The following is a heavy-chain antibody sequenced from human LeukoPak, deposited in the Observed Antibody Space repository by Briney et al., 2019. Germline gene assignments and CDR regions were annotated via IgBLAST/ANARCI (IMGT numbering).Heavy chain of an antibody. V-gene: IGHV1-8*01. CDR2: MNPNSGNT. Sequence: ASVKVSCKASGYTFTSYDINWVRQATGQGLEWMGWMNPNSGNTGYAQKFQGRVTMTRNTSISTAYMELSGLRSEDTAVYYCARGNHILPVRYYYYGMDVWGQGTTVTVSS. CDR1: GYTFTSYD. J-gene: IGHJ6*02. CDR3: ARGNHILPVRYYYYGMDV. D-gene: IGHD1-14*01.